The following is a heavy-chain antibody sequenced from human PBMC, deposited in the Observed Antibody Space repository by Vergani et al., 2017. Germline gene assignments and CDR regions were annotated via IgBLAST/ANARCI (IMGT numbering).Heavy chain of an antibody. CDR3: AKDGYYYDSSGQYYFDY. J-gene: IGHJ4*02. Sequence: EVQLVESGGVVVQPGGSLRLSCAASGFTFDDYTMHWIRQAPGMGLEWVSLISWDGGSTYYADSVKGRFTISRDNSKNSLYLQMNSLRTEDTALYYCAKDGYYYDSSGQYYFDYWGQGTLVTVSS. V-gene: IGHV3-43*01. CDR1: GFTFDDYT. D-gene: IGHD3-22*01. CDR2: ISWDGGST.